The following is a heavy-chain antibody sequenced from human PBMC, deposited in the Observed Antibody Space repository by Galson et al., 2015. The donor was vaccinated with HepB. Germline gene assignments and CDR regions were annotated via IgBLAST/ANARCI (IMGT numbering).Heavy chain of an antibody. J-gene: IGHJ4*02. CDR2: TYYRSKWYN. CDR3: ARGDGTKNQLLSYFDY. Sequence: CAISGDSVSSNSVAWNWIRQSPSRGLEWLGRTYYRSKWYNDYAVSVKSRITISPDTSKNQFSLQLNSVTPKDTAVYYCARGDGTKNQLLSYFDYWGQGTLVTVSS. V-gene: IGHV6-1*01. D-gene: IGHD2-2*01. CDR1: GDSVSSNSVA.